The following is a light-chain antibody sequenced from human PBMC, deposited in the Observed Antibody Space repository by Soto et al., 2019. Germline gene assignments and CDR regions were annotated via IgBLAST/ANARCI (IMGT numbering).Light chain of an antibody. V-gene: IGLV2-14*01. CDR2: DVS. J-gene: IGLJ2*01. Sequence: QSALTQPASVSGYPGQSITISCTGASSDVGAYNYVAWYQQHPGKAPKLLIYDVSNRPSGFSSRFSGSKSGNTASLTISGLRVEDEADYYCTSWTTSTTRIFGGGTKVTVL. CDR1: SSDVGAYNY. CDR3: TSWTTSTTRI.